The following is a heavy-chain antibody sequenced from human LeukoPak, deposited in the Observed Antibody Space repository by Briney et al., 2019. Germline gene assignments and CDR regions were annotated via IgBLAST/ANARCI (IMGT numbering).Heavy chain of an antibody. J-gene: IGHJ6*03. CDR1: GFTFRSYA. V-gene: IGHV3-23*01. CDR3: ARDRKMATTHYYYYMDV. D-gene: IGHD5-24*01. CDR2: VTGGGGTT. Sequence: GGSLRLSCAASGFTFRSYAMSWVRQAPGKGLEWVSTVTGGGGTTYYADSVKGRFTISRDNSKNTLYLQMNSLRAEDTAVYYCARDRKMATTHYYYYMDVWGKGTTVTVSS.